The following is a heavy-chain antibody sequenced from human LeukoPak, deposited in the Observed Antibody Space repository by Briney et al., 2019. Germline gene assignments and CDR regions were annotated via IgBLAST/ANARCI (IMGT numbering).Heavy chain of an antibody. D-gene: IGHD2-15*01. CDR3: AREGDCSGGSCQQRFDY. Sequence: GASVKVSCKASGGTFSSYAISWVRQAPGQGLEWMGIINPSGGSTSYAQKFQGRVTMTRDTSTSTVYMELSSLRSEDTAVYYCAREGDCSGGSCQQRFDYWGQGTLVTVSS. CDR2: INPSGGST. V-gene: IGHV1-46*01. CDR1: GGTFSSYA. J-gene: IGHJ4*02.